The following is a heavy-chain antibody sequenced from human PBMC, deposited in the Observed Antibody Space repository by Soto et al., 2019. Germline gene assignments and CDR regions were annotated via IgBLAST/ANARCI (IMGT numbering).Heavy chain of an antibody. CDR3: ARIEGGAGAAASH. V-gene: IGHV4-59*01. D-gene: IGHD6-13*01. J-gene: IGHJ4*02. CDR1: GGSISSYY. CDR2: IYYNGRA. Sequence: QVRLQESGPGLVKASETLSLTCTVSGGSISSYYWTWIRQPPGKGLEYIGYIYYNGRANYNPSLKSRVTMSVDTSRNQFSLTVSSVTAADTAVYYCARIEGGAGAAASHWGQGTPVAVSS.